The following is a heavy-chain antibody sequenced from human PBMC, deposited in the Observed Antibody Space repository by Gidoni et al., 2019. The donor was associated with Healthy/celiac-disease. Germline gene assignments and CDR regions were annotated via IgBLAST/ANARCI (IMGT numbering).Heavy chain of an antibody. CDR2: IYTSGST. CDR3: ARDNYYDSSGFDY. D-gene: IGHD3-22*01. V-gene: IGHV4-61*02. Sequence: QVQLQESGPGLVKPSQTLSLTCTVSGGSISSGSYYWSWIRPPAGKGLEWIGRIYTSGSTNYNPSLKSRVTISVDTSKNQFSLKLSSVTAADTAVYYCARDNYYDSSGFDYWGQGTLVTVSS. CDR1: GGSISSGSYY. J-gene: IGHJ4*02.